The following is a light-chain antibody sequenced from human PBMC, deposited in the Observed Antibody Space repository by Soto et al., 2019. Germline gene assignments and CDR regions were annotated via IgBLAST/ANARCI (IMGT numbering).Light chain of an antibody. CDR3: CSYVGARTYV. Sequence: ALTQPASVSGSPGQSITISCTGSVSDVGNFGPVSWYQQHPGQVPKLIIYEGNRRPSGVSSRFSGSKSGNTASLTISGLQAEDEADYYCCSYVGARTYVFGTGTKVTVL. CDR2: EGN. CDR1: VSDVGNFGP. J-gene: IGLJ1*01. V-gene: IGLV2-23*01.